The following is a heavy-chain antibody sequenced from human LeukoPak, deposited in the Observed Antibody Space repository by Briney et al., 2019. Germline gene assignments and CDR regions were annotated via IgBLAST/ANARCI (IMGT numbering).Heavy chain of an antibody. CDR3: VSDY. J-gene: IGHJ4*02. Sequence: PGGSLRLSCAASGFTFSTSSMTWVRQAPGKGLGWIPYISSSSSTIYYADSVKGRFIISRDNAKDSLYLQMNSLRAEDTAVYYCVSDYWGQGTLVTVSS. CDR1: GFTFSTSS. V-gene: IGHV3-48*01. CDR2: ISSSSSTI.